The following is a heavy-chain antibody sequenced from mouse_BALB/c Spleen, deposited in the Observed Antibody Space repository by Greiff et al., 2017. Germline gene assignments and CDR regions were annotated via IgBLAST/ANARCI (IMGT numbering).Heavy chain of an antibody. CDR1: GYTFTSYT. Sequence: VQLQQSGAELARPGASVKMSCKASGYTFTSYTMHWVKQRPGQGLEWIGYINPSSGYTNYNQKFKDKATLTADKSSSTAYMQLSSLTSEDSAVYYCARNYYGHYYFDYWGQGTTLTVSS. J-gene: IGHJ2*01. D-gene: IGHD1-2*01. CDR2: INPSSGYT. CDR3: ARNYYGHYYFDY. V-gene: IGHV1-4*01.